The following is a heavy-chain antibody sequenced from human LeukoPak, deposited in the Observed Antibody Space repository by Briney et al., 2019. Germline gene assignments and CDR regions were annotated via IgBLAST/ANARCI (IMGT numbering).Heavy chain of an antibody. V-gene: IGHV1-18*01. Sequence: ASVKVSCKASGYTFTSYGISWVRQAPGQGLEWMGWISAYNGHTKYPQKLQGRVTMTTDTSTSTAYMELRSLRSDDTAVYYCARGFPPRRNYDSSGYYSYYFDYWGQGTLVTVSS. CDR3: ARGFPPRRNYDSSGYYSYYFDY. CDR2: ISAYNGHT. D-gene: IGHD3-22*01. CDR1: GYTFTSYG. J-gene: IGHJ4*02.